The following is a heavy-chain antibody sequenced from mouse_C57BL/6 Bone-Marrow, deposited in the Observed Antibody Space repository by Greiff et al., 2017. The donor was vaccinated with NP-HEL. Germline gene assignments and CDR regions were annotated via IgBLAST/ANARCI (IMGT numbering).Heavy chain of an antibody. D-gene: IGHD1-1*01. CDR2: VFPGSGST. CDR1: GFTFTDYY. V-gene: IGHV1-75*01. Sequence: VKLMGSGTELVKPGGSVKISCKASGFTFTDYYINWVKHRPGQGLEWVGWVFPGSGSTYYNEKFKGKATLTVDKSSSTAYMLLSSLTSEDSAVYFCAKKETTVVALYAMDYWGQGTSVTVSS. CDR3: AKKETTVVALYAMDY. J-gene: IGHJ4*01.